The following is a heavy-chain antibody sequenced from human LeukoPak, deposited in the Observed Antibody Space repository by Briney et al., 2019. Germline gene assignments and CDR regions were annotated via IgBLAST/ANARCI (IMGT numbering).Heavy chain of an antibody. CDR1: GGSIFSYY. J-gene: IGHJ4*02. Sequence: KPSETLSLTCTVSGGSIFSYYWSWIRQPPGKGLEWMGYIYYSGSTNYNPSLKSRVTISVDTSKNQFSLRVSSVTAADTAVYYCARHGHHGDHDYWGQGTLVTLSS. D-gene: IGHD2-21*02. V-gene: IGHV4-59*08. CDR3: ARHGHHGDHDY. CDR2: IYYSGST.